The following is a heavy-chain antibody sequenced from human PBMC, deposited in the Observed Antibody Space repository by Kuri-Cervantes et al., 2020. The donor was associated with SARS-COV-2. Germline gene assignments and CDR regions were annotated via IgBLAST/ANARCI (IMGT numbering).Heavy chain of an antibody. CDR2: INSEGSST. V-gene: IGHV3-74*01. J-gene: IGHJ6*02. D-gene: IGHD6-6*01. Sequence: LSLTCAASGFTFSSYWMHWARQAPGKGLVWVSRINSEGSSTSYADSVKGRFTISRDNSKNTLYLQMNSLRAEDTAVCYCAREMALVQVYYYYGMDVWGQGTTVTVSS. CDR3: AREMALVQVYYYYGMDV. CDR1: GFTFSSYW.